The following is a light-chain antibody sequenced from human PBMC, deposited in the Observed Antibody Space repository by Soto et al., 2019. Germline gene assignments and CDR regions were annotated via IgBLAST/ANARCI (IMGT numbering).Light chain of an antibody. V-gene: IGLV2-23*02. CDR2: EVN. Sequence: QSVLTQPASVSGSPGQSITISCTGTTNDVGNYDRVSWYQQHPDTVPRLLIYEVNKRPSGVPNRFSGSKSGTTASLTISALQADDDAEYYCCSYAGSRFVVFGGGTKLTVL. CDR1: TNDVGNYDR. CDR3: CSYAGSRFVV. J-gene: IGLJ2*01.